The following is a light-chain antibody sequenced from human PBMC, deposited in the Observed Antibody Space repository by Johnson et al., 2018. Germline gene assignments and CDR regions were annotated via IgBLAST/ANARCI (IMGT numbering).Light chain of an antibody. CDR2: ENN. V-gene: IGLV1-51*02. CDR1: SSNIGNNY. Sequence: QSVLTQPPSVSAAPGQKVTISCSGSSSNIGNNYVSWYQQLPGTAPKLLIYENNKRPSGIPDRFSGSKSGPSATLAIPGLQPGDEADYYCGTWDSSLSAGNVFGTGTKVTVL. CDR3: GTWDSSLSAGNV. J-gene: IGLJ1*01.